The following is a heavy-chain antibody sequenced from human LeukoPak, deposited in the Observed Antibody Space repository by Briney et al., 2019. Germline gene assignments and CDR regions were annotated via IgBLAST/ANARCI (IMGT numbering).Heavy chain of an antibody. CDR1: GFTVSSNY. Sequence: GSLRLSCAASGFTVSSNYMSWVRQAPGMGLEWIGTVYYGRTTYYNPSLDGRVTISLDTSANHFSLQLNSVTAADTAVYYCVRHDGRGGATMGAFDSWGQGSLVTVSS. J-gene: IGHJ5*01. CDR3: VRHDGRGGATMGAFDS. V-gene: IGHV4-59*05. D-gene: IGHD5-12*01. CDR2: VYYGRTT.